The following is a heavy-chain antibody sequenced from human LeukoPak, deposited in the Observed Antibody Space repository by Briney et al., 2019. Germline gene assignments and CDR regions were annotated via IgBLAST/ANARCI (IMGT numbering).Heavy chain of an antibody. D-gene: IGHD2-15*01. CDR2: TSAHNGDI. CDR3: ARGDYCSGGSCYSGSFDY. J-gene: IGHJ4*02. V-gene: IGHV1-18*01. CDR1: RYTFTNYG. Sequence: GASVKVSCKACRYTFTNYGITWVRQAPGQGLEWMGWTSAHNGDIKYAQKFQGRVTMTTDTSTTTAYMELRSLRSDDTAVYYCARGDYCSGGSCYSGSFDYWGQGTLVTVSS.